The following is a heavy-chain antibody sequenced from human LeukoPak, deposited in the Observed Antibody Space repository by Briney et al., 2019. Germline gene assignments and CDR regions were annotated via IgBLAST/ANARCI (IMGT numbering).Heavy chain of an antibody. J-gene: IGHJ5*02. CDR1: GFTFSSYG. D-gene: IGHD2-15*01. CDR3: ARYVGYCSGGSCRGGFDP. CDR2: IWYDGSNK. Sequence: GSLRLSCAASGFTFSSYGMHWVRQAPGKGLEWVAVIWYDGSNKYYADSVKGRFTISRDNSKNTLYLQMNSLRAEDTAVYYCARYVGYCSGGSCRGGFDPWGQGTLVTVSS. V-gene: IGHV3-33*01.